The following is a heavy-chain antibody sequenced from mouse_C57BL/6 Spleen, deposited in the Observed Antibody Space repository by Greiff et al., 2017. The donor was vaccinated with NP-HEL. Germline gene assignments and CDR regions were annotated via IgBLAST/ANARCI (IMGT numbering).Heavy chain of an antibody. Sequence: DVHLVESGGGLVKPGGSLKLSCAASGFTFSSYAMSWVRQTPEKRLEWVATISDGGSYTYYPDNVKGRFTISRDNAKNNLYLQMSHLKSEDTAMYYCAITPYYYAMDYWGQGTSVTVSS. CDR1: GFTFSSYA. D-gene: IGHD1-1*01. CDR3: AITPYYYAMDY. J-gene: IGHJ4*01. V-gene: IGHV5-4*01. CDR2: ISDGGSYT.